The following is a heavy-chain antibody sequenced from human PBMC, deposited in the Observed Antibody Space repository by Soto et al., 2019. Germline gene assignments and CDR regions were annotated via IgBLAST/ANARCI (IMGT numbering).Heavy chain of an antibody. CDR2: IYYSGSP. CDR1: GGSIRSSN. CDR3: ARAYGANCFDF. J-gene: IGHJ4*02. D-gene: IGHD4-17*01. V-gene: IGHV4-59*01. Sequence: QLQLQESGPGLVKPSETLSLTCTVPGGSIRSSNWSWIRQPPGKGLEWIGYIYYSGSPNYNPSLKSRVTISVDTSKNQFSLKLSSVTAADTAVYYCARAYGANCFDFWGQGTLVTVSS.